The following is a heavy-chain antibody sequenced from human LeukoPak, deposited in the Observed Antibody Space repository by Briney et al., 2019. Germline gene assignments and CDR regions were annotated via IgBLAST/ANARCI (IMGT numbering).Heavy chain of an antibody. CDR2: IRYDGSNK. CDR3: AKEIKGVGATFYYYYYMDV. D-gene: IGHD1-26*01. Sequence: PGGSLRLSCAASGFTFSSYGMHWVRQAPGKGLEWVAFIRYDGSNKYYADSVKGRFTISRDNSKNTLYLQMISLRAEDTAVYYCAKEIKGVGATFYYYYYMDVWGKGTTVTVSS. J-gene: IGHJ6*03. V-gene: IGHV3-30*02. CDR1: GFTFSSYG.